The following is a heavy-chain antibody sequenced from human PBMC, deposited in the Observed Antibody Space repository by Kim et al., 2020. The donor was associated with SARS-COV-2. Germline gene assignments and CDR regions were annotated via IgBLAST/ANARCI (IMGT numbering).Heavy chain of an antibody. Sequence: SETLSLTCTVSGGSISSSSYYWGWIRQPPGKGLEWIGSIYYSGSTYYNPSLKSRVTISVDTSKNQFSLKLSSVTAADTAVYYCARLTSGYPRGGMDVWGQGTTVTVSS. CDR1: GGSISSSSYY. J-gene: IGHJ6*02. V-gene: IGHV4-39*01. CDR3: ARLTSGYPRGGMDV. CDR2: IYYSGST. D-gene: IGHD3-22*01.